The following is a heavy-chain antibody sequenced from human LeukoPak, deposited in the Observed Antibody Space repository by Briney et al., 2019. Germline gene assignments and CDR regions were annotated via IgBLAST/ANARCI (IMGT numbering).Heavy chain of an antibody. CDR2: IRSSSSTI. Sequence: AGGSLRLSCAASGFTFSDYYMSWIRQVPGKGLEWVSYIRSSSSTIYYADSVKGRFTISRDNAKNLLCLQMNSLRAEDTAVYYCAREGGNWGEGYFDYWGQGTLVTVSS. CDR3: AREGGNWGEGYFDY. J-gene: IGHJ4*02. CDR1: GFTFSDYY. D-gene: IGHD7-27*01. V-gene: IGHV3-11*01.